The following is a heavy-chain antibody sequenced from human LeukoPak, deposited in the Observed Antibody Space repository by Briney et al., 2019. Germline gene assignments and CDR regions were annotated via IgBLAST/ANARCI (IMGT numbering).Heavy chain of an antibody. CDR3: ARLWRAAIDY. D-gene: IGHD1-1*01. Sequence: PSETLSLTCAVYGGSFSGYYWSWIRQPPGKGLEWIGEINHSGSTNYNPSLKSRVTISVDTSKNQFSPKLTSVTAADTAVYYCARLWRAAIDYGGQGTLVTVS. J-gene: IGHJ4*02. CDR1: GGSFSGYY. V-gene: IGHV4-34*01. CDR2: INHSGST.